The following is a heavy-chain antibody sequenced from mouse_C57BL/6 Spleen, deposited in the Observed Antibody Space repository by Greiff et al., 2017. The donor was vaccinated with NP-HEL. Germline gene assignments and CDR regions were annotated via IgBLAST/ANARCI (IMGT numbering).Heavy chain of an antibody. V-gene: IGHV5-17*01. CDR1: GFTFSDYG. Sequence: EVKLMESGGGLVKPGGSLKLSCAASGFTFSDYGMHWVRQAPEKGLEWVAYISSGSSTIYYADTVKGRFTISRDNAKNTLFLQMTSLRSEDTAMYYCARRNYYYGSSYWYFDVWGTGTTVTVSS. CDR3: ARRNYYYGSSYWYFDV. J-gene: IGHJ1*03. CDR2: ISSGSSTI. D-gene: IGHD1-1*01.